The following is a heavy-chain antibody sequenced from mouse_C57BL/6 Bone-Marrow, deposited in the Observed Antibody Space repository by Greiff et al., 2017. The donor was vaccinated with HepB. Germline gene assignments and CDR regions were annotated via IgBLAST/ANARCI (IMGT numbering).Heavy chain of an antibody. Sequence: DVQLQESGPGLVKPSQSLSLTCSVTGYSITSGYYWNWIRQFPGNKLEWMGYISYDGSNNYNPSLKNRISITRDTSKNQFFLKLNSVTTEDTATYYCARGELRDYAMDYWGQGTSVTVSS. CDR1: GYSITSGYY. CDR3: ARGELRDYAMDY. CDR2: ISYDGSN. J-gene: IGHJ4*01. D-gene: IGHD2-4*01. V-gene: IGHV3-6*01.